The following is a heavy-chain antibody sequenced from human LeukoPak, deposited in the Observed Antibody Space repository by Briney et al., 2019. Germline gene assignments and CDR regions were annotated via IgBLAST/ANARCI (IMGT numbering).Heavy chain of an antibody. Sequence: GGSLRLSCAASGFTFDDYAMHWVRQAPGKGLEWVSGISWNSGSIGYADSVKGRFTISRGNAKNSLYLQMNSLRAEDTALYYCAKAALGSQYFDYWGQGTLVTVSS. CDR3: AKAALGSQYFDY. CDR2: ISWNSGSI. D-gene: IGHD3-16*01. V-gene: IGHV3-9*01. CDR1: GFTFDDYA. J-gene: IGHJ4*02.